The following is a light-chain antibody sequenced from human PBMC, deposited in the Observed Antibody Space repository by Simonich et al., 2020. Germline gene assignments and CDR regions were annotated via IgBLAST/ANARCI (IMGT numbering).Light chain of an antibody. CDR2: GAS. CDR3: QQYNNWPRT. Sequence: EIVMTQSPATLSVSPGERATLSCRASQRVSSNLAWYQQKPGQAPRLLIYGASTRATGIPARFSGSGSGTEFTLTISSMQSEDFAVYYCQQYNNWPRTFGQGTKLEXK. V-gene: IGKV3-15*01. J-gene: IGKJ2*02. CDR1: QRVSSN.